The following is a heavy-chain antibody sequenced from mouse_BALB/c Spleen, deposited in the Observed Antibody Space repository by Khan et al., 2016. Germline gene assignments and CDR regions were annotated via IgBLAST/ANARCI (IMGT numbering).Heavy chain of an antibody. CDR1: GYTFTSYW. Sequence: VQLQQPGAELARPGASVKLSCKASGYTFTSYWMQWVKQRPGQGLEWIGAIYPGDGDTRYTQKFKGKATLTADKSSSTAYMQLSRSASEDSAVYYCARRGYGYHFDYWGQGTTLTVSS. J-gene: IGHJ2*01. CDR2: IYPGDGDT. D-gene: IGHD2-2*01. CDR3: ARRGYGYHFDY. V-gene: IGHV1-87*01.